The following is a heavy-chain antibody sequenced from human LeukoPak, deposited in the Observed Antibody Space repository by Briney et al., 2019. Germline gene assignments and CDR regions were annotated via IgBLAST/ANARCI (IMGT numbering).Heavy chain of an antibody. CDR2: IFYSGST. Sequence: SETLSLTCTVSGGSISSSSYYWGWIRQPPGKGLEWIGSIFYSGSTYYSPSLKSRVTISVDTSNNQFSLKLSSVTAADTAVYYCARGYNGWFGELAQLFDYWGQGTLVTVSS. J-gene: IGHJ4*02. CDR3: ARGYNGWFGELAQLFDY. D-gene: IGHD3-10*01. V-gene: IGHV4-39*01. CDR1: GGSISSSSYY.